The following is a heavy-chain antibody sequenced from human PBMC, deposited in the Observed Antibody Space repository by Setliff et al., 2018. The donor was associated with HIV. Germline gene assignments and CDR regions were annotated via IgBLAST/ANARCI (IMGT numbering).Heavy chain of an antibody. Sequence: GGSLRLSCGASGFTFSTHAMHWVRQAPGKALEWVAYIWYDGSNKYYADSVKGRFAISRDNSKNTLYLQMNSLRDEDTAVYYCARPYDSSGHIEGYWGQGTLVTVSS. J-gene: IGHJ4*02. CDR1: GFTFSTHA. D-gene: IGHD3-22*01. CDR2: IWYDGSNK. V-gene: IGHV3-33*01. CDR3: ARPYDSSGHIEGY.